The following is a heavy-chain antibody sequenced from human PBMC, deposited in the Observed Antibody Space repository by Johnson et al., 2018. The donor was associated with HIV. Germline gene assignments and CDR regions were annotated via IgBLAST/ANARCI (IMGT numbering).Heavy chain of an antibody. V-gene: IGHV3-20*04. CDR3: SRDGPYSGYDENAFDI. CDR2: INWNGGST. D-gene: IGHD5-12*01. CDR1: GFTFDDYG. J-gene: IGHJ3*02. Sequence: EVQLVESGGGVVRPGGSLRLSCAASGFTFDDYGMSWVRQAPGKGLAWVSGINWNGGSTGYADSGKGRFPISRDNAKNSLYLQMNSLRAEDTAWYYCSRDGPYSGYDENAFDIWGQGTMVTVSS.